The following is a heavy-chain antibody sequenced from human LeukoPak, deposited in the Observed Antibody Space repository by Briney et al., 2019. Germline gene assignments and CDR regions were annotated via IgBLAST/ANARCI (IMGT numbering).Heavy chain of an antibody. Sequence: SETLSLTCTVSGGSISTYYWSWIRQPAGKGLEWIGRIYTSGSTNYNPSLKSRVTISVDKSTTQFSLQLSSVTAADTALYYCATAMATYSGTFDIWGQGTMVTVSS. CDR2: IYTSGST. D-gene: IGHD5-24*01. CDR1: GGSISTYY. J-gene: IGHJ3*02. CDR3: ATAMATYSGTFDI. V-gene: IGHV4-4*07.